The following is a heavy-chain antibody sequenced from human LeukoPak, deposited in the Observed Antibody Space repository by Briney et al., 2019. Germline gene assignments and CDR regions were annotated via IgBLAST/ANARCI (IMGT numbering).Heavy chain of an antibody. J-gene: IGHJ4*02. D-gene: IGHD6-19*01. V-gene: IGHV4-59*01. CDR3: ASSRSRSGWSLIDY. CDR2: IYYRGST. Sequence: PSETLSLTCTVSGGSINSYYWSWIRQPPGKGLEWVGYIYYRGSTNYKPSLKRRVTISVDTSKNQFSLKVSSVTAADTAVYYCASSRSRSGWSLIDYWGQGALVTVSS. CDR1: GGSINSYY.